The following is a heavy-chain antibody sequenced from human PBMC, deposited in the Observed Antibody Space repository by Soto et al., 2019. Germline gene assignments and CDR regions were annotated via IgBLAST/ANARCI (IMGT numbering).Heavy chain of an antibody. CDR3: ARVSSRQWLVYYFDY. D-gene: IGHD6-19*01. Sequence: ASVKVSCKASGYTLTSYYMHWVRQAPGQGLEWMGIINPSGGSTSYAQKFQGRVTMTRDTSTSTVYMELSSLRSEDTAVYYCARVSSRQWLVYYFDYWGQGTLVTVSS. CDR2: INPSGGST. CDR1: GYTLTSYY. J-gene: IGHJ4*02. V-gene: IGHV1-46*03.